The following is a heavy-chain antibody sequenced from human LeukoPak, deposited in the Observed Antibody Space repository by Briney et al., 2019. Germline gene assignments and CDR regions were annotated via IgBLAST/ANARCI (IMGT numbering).Heavy chain of an antibody. V-gene: IGHV4-4*07. J-gene: IGHJ4*02. D-gene: IGHD6-13*01. Sequence: SETLSLTCAASGGSINSYYWSWIRQPAGKGLEWIGRIYASGSTKYNPSLKSRVTMSADTSKNQFSLKLSSVTAADTAVYYCARGIGSWNYFDYWGQGTLVTVSS. CDR3: ARGIGSWNYFDY. CDR1: GGSINSYY. CDR2: IYASGST.